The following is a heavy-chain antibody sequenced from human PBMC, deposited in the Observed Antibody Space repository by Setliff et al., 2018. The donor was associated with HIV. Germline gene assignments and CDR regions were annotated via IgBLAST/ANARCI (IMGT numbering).Heavy chain of an antibody. Sequence: GASVKVSCKASGGTFSSYAISWVRQAPGQGLEWMGGIIPNSGGTNYAQKFQGRVTMTRDTSISTAYMELSRLRSDDTAVYYCARGGRIAAARFGLFDPWGQGTLVTVSS. CDR1: GGTFSSYA. CDR3: ARGGRIAAARFGLFDP. D-gene: IGHD6-13*01. J-gene: IGHJ5*02. CDR2: IIPNSGGT. V-gene: IGHV1-2*02.